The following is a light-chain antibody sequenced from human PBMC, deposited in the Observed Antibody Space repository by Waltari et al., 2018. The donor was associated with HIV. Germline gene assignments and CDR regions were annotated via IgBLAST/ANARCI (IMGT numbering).Light chain of an antibody. CDR1: QSLLHSDGKTY. V-gene: IGKV2D-29*01. CDR3: MQSIELPPT. Sequence: DIVLTQAPLSLSVTPGQPATIFCKSSQSLLHSDGKTYLYWYFQSPGQPPQLLIYQVSTRFSGVPDRFSGGGSWPYFTLKISRVEADDVGTYYCMQSIELPPTFGQGTKLDIK. J-gene: IGKJ2*01. CDR2: QVS.